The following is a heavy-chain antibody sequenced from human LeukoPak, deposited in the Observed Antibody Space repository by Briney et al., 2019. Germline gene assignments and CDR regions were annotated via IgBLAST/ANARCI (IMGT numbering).Heavy chain of an antibody. CDR3: ARDTRYFDS. V-gene: IGHV3-7*01. CDR2: INQDGSDK. J-gene: IGHJ4*02. Sequence: PGGSLRLSCAASGFMFNNYWTTWVRQAPGKGLEWVGNINQDGSDKYYGDSVKGRFTISRDNAKNSLYLQMNSLRAEDTAVYYCARDTRYFDSWGQGNMVTVSS. CDR1: GFMFNNYW.